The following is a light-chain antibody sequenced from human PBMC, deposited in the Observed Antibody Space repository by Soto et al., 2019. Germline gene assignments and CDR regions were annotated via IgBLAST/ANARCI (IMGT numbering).Light chain of an antibody. CDR2: DAS. Sequence: EIVLTHSPVTLSLSPWERATLSCRASQSVMTYLAWYQVKPGQAPRLLIYDASRRASGVPARFSGSGSGTEFTLTISSLEPEDFALYYCQQRNTWPPINFGQGTRLEIK. V-gene: IGKV3-11*01. CDR3: QQRNTWPPIN. J-gene: IGKJ5*01. CDR1: QSVMTY.